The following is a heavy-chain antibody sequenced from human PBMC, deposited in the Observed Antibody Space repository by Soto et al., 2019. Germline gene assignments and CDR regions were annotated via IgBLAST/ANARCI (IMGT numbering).Heavy chain of an antibody. CDR3: ARGVDSSGPGDYFLH. Sequence: PSETLSLTCTVSGGSISSYYWSWIQQPPGKGLEWIGYIYYSGSTNYNPSLKSRVTISVDTSKNQFSLKLSSVTAADTAVYYCARGVDSSGPGDYFLHWGQGTLVKVSS. CDR2: IYYSGST. D-gene: IGHD6-19*01. J-gene: IGHJ1*01. CDR1: GGSISSYY. V-gene: IGHV4-59*01.